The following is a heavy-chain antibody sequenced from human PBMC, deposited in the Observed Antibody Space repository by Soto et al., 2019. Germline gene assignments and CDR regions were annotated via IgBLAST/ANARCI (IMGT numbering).Heavy chain of an antibody. D-gene: IGHD2-2*01. CDR2: ISGSGGST. V-gene: IGHV3-23*01. J-gene: IGHJ6*03. CDR1: GFTFSSYA. Sequence: GGSLRLSCAASGFTFSSYAMSWVRQAPGKGLEWVSAISGSGGSTYYADSVKGRFTISRDNSKNTLYLQMNSLRAEDTAVYYCAKCSFQLLSMAYYYYYYMDVWGKGTTVTVSS. CDR3: AKCSFQLLSMAYYYYYYMDV.